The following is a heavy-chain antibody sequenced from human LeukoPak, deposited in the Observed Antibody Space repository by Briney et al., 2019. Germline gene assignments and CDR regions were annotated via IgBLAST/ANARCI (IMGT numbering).Heavy chain of an antibody. CDR1: GGSISSYY. V-gene: IGHV4-59*01. J-gene: IGHJ6*02. CDR3: ARDRTIAADGTVYFYGMHV. D-gene: IGHD6-13*01. CDR2: RYYNGIT. Sequence: SETLSLTCTVSGGSISSYYWSWLRQAPGKGLEWFGYRYYNGITKYNPSLKRRGTTSVDKCKNQFSLKLRSVTAEDTAVYDCARDRTIAADGTVYFYGMHVWDQGPTVTVSS.